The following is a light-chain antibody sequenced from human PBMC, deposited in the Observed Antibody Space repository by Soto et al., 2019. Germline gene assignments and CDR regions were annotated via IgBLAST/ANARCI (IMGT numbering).Light chain of an antibody. CDR1: QSISSW. J-gene: IGKJ1*01. CDR3: QQYSTYWT. CDR2: NAS. Sequence: DIQMTQSPSTLSASVGDRVTFTCRASQSISSWLAWYQQKPGKAPKLLSYNASSLQSGVPSRFSGSGSGTEFTLTISSLKPDDFANYHCQQYSTYWTFGQGTKVEIK. V-gene: IGKV1-5*01.